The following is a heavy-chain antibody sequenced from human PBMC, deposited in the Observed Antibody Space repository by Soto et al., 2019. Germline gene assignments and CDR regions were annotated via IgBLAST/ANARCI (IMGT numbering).Heavy chain of an antibody. V-gene: IGHV4-39*01. CDR3: ARRGANSLYYDFWSGPFDP. CDR2: IYYSGST. D-gene: IGHD3-3*01. Sequence: PSETLSLTCTVSGGSISSSSYYWGWIRQPPGKGLEWIGSIYYSGSTYYNPSLKSRVTISVDTSKNQFSLKLSSVTAADTAVYYCARRGANSLYYDFWSGPFDPWGQGTLVTVSS. CDR1: GGSISSSSYY. J-gene: IGHJ5*02.